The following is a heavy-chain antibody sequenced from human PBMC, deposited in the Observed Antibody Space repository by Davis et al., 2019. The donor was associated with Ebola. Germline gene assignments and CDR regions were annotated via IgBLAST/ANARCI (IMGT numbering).Heavy chain of an antibody. CDR1: GFNFREFT. CDR3: VRTPTSVSPGG. V-gene: IGHV3-69-1*02. J-gene: IGHJ4*02. Sequence: GESLKISCAASGFNFREFTMYWVRQAPGKGLEWVSSITASGDIHYADSVKGRFTIARDNQEKSMSLQMDRLRGDDTAHYYCVRTPTSVSPGGWGRGTLVTVSS. CDR2: ITASGDI. D-gene: IGHD4-17*01.